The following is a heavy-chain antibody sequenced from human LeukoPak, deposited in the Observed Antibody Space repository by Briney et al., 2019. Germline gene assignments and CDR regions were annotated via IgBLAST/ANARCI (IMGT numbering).Heavy chain of an antibody. CDR2: IKQDGSEK. CDR1: GFTFSSYW. D-gene: IGHD3-10*01. Sequence: PGGSLRLSCAASGFTFSSYWMSWVRQAPGKGLEWVANIKQDGSEKYYVDSVKGRFTVSRDNAKNSLYLQMNSLRAEDTAVYYCARGGGRFYFDYWGQGTLVTVSS. V-gene: IGHV3-7*01. J-gene: IGHJ4*02. CDR3: ARGGGRFYFDY.